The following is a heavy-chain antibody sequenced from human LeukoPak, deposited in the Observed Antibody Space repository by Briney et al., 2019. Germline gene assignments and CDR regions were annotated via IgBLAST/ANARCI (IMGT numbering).Heavy chain of an antibody. CDR2: ISYDGSNK. CDR1: GFTFSSYS. CDR3: ARDLCAFPPGRRAFEI. V-gene: IGHV3-30*03. J-gene: IGHJ3*02. Sequence: GGSLRLSCAASGFTFSSYSMNWVRQAPGKGLEWVAVISYDGSNKYYADSVKGRFTISRDNSKNTLYLQMNSRRADDTVVYYCARDLCAFPPGRRAFEIWGQGTMGTVSS. D-gene: IGHD1-14*01.